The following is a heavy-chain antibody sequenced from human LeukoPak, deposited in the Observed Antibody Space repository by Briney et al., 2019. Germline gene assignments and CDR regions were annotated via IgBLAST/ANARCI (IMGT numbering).Heavy chain of an antibody. CDR1: GGSFSGYY. J-gene: IGHJ4*02. Sequence: SSETLSLTCAVYGGSFSGYYWSWIRKPPGKGLEWIGEINHSGSTNYNPSLKSRVTISVDTSKNQFSLKLSSVTAADTAVYYCARRISSTWGYWGQGTLVTVSS. V-gene: IGHV4-34*01. CDR2: INHSGST. CDR3: ARRISSTWGY. D-gene: IGHD6-13*01.